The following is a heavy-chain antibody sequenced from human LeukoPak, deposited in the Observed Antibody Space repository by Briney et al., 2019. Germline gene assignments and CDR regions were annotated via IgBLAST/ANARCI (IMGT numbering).Heavy chain of an antibody. Sequence: GGSLRLSCAASGFTFSTSDMHWVRQAPGKGLQWVAFISYDGSNKHYADSVQGRCTISRDNSKNTLYLQLNSLRADDTAVFYCAQGLLSWGQGTLLT. J-gene: IGHJ5*02. CDR3: AQGLLS. V-gene: IGHV3-30*02. CDR1: GFTFSTSD. CDR2: ISYDGSNK.